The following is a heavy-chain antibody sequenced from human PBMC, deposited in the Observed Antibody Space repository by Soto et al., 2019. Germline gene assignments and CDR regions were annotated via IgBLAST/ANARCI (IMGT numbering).Heavy chain of an antibody. J-gene: IGHJ5*02. CDR3: PREGHGDWFDP. Sequence: VESLRLSCAASGFTFSTYAMHWVRQAPGKGLEWVATISDDVTNKYYADSVKGRFTISRDNSKDTLYLQMDSLRAEDTAVYYCPREGHGDWFDPWGQGTLVTVSS. CDR1: GFTFSTYA. V-gene: IGHV3-30-3*01. CDR2: ISDDVTNK. D-gene: IGHD3-10*01.